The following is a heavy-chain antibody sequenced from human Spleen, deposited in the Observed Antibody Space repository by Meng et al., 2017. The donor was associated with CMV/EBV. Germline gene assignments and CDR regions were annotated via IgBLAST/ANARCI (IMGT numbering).Heavy chain of an antibody. CDR2: ISYDGSNK. CDR1: GFTFSSYG. Sequence: CVASGFTFSSYGMHWVRQAPGKGLEWVAVISYDGSNKYYADSVKGRFTISRDNSKNTLYLQMNSLRAEDTAVYYCAKGPYSSSWYLDYWGQGTLVTVSS. CDR3: AKGPYSSSWYLDY. J-gene: IGHJ4*02. D-gene: IGHD6-13*01. V-gene: IGHV3-30*18.